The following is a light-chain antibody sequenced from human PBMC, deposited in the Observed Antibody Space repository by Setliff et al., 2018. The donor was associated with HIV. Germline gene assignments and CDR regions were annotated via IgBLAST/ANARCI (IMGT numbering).Light chain of an antibody. V-gene: IGLV2-14*03. CDR1: TSDIGGYNF. J-gene: IGLJ1*01. Sequence: QSALTQPASLSGSPGQSITISCTGTTSDIGGYNFVSWYQQHPGKAPKLLIYAVTKRPSGVSARFSASKSGNTASLTISGLQDEDEADYYCNSYSSNTTLGIFGTGTKVTVL. CDR3: NSYSSNTTLGI. CDR2: AVT.